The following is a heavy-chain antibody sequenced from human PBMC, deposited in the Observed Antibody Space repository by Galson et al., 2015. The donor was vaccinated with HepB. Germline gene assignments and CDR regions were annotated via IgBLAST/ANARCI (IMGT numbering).Heavy chain of an antibody. CDR1: GGTFSSYA. V-gene: IGHV1-69*13. CDR2: IIPIFGTA. CDR3: ARANRYYDFWSGYSLDY. D-gene: IGHD3-3*01. J-gene: IGHJ4*02. Sequence: SVKVSCKASGGTFSSYASSWVRQAPGQGLEWMGGIIPIFGTANYAQKFQGRVTITADESTSTAYMELSSLRSEDTAVYYCARANRYYDFWSGYSLDYWGQGTLVTVSS.